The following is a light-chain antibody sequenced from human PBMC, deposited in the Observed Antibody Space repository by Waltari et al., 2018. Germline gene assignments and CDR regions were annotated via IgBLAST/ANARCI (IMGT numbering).Light chain of an antibody. V-gene: IGKV1-12*01. CDR1: QGVTTW. CDR3: QQAHTFPYT. CDR2: AAS. J-gene: IGKJ2*01. Sequence: DIQMTQSPSSVSASVGDRVTITCRASQGVTTWLAWYQQKPGEAPKLLLYAASRLQSGVPSRCTGAGYGTDVALTISSLQPEDFATYYCQQAHTFPYTFGQGTKLEI.